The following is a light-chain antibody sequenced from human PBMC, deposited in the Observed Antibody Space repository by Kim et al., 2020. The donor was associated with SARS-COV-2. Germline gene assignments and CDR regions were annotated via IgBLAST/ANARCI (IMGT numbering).Light chain of an antibody. Sequence: APGTTALISCAEKNIGIKSVNWYQQKPGQAPVLVIYYSFDRPSGIPERFSGSNSGNTATLTISRVEAGDEADYYCQVWDDTSNHVVFGGGTQLTVL. CDR2: YSF. V-gene: IGLV3-21*04. CDR3: QVWDDTSNHVV. CDR1: NIGIKS. J-gene: IGLJ2*01.